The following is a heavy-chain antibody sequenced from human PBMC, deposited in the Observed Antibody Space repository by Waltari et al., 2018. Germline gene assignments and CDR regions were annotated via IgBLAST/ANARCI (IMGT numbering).Heavy chain of an antibody. J-gene: IGHJ4*02. CDR3: AKEITAADAPYFFDY. Sequence: EVQLLESGGILVQPGGSLRLSCAASGFAFSNYAMTWVRQAPGKWLEWVSSIRCVGGNTYYADSLKGRFTISRDNSKNTLYLQMNSLTVADTAVYYCAKEITAADAPYFFDYWGRGTLVTVSS. D-gene: IGHD6-13*01. V-gene: IGHV3-23*01. CDR2: IRCVGGNT. CDR1: GFAFSNYA.